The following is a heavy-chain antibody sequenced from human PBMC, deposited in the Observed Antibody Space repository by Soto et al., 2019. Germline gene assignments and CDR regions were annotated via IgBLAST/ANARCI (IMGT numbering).Heavy chain of an antibody. CDR3: ASVAESGWTRYYYYCMDV. D-gene: IGHD6-13*01. CDR1: GGSISSYY. J-gene: IGHJ6*03. CDR2: IYYSGST. Sequence: SETLSLTCTVSGGSISSYYWSWIRQPPGKGLEWIGYIYYSGSTNYNPSLKSRVTLSVDTSKNKFSLTLSSVTAADTAVYYCASVAESGWTRYYYYCMDVWGKGTTGTVS. V-gene: IGHV4-59*01.